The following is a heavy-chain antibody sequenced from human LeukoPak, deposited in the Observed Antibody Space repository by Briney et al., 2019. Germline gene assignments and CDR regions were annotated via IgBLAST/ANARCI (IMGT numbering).Heavy chain of an antibody. D-gene: IGHD4-17*01. V-gene: IGHV3-23*01. CDR1: GFTFSSYG. CDR3: AREEPGTTVTYGGYYMDV. CDR2: ISGSGSST. J-gene: IGHJ6*03. Sequence: GGTLRLSCAASGFTFSSYGMSWVRQAPGKGLEWVSAISGSGSSTDYADSVKGRFTISRDNSKNTLYLQMNSLRAEDTAVYYCAREEPGTTVTYGGYYMDVWGKGTTVTISS.